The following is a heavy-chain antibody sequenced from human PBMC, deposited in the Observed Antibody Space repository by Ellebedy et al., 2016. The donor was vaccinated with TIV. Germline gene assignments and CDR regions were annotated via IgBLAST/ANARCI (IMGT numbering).Heavy chain of an antibody. Sequence: SETLSLXCTVSGVPISSGGSYWSWIPQHPGKGLEWIGYIYYSGSTYYNPSLKSRVTISVDTSKNQFSLRLSSVTAADTAVYYCARASSGWYPLHFWGQGTLVTVSS. CDR2: IYYSGST. D-gene: IGHD6-19*01. V-gene: IGHV4-31*03. J-gene: IGHJ4*02. CDR1: GVPISSGGSY. CDR3: ARASSGWYPLHF.